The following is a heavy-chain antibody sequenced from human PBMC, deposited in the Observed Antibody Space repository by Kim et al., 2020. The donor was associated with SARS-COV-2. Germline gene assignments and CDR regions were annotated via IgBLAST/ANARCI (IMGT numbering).Heavy chain of an antibody. Sequence: GSTNYTPSLKSRVTISVDKSKNQFSLKLSSVTAADTTVYYCARRAEYFQHWGQGTLVTVSS. CDR3: ARRAEYFQH. J-gene: IGHJ1*01. CDR2: GST. V-gene: IGHV4-4*02.